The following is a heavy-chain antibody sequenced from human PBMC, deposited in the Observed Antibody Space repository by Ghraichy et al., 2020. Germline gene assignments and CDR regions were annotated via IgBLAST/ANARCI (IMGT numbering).Heavy chain of an antibody. CDR2: INHSGST. CDR1: GGSFSGYY. D-gene: IGHD3-16*02. V-gene: IGHV4-34*01. J-gene: IGHJ4*02. Sequence: SETLSLTCAVYGGSFSGYYWSWIRQPPGKGLEWIGEINHSGSTNYNPSLKSRVTISVDTSKNQFSLKLSSVTAADTAVYYCARGRLELWGSYRYPHFDYWGQGTLVTVSS. CDR3: ARGRLELWGSYRYPHFDY.